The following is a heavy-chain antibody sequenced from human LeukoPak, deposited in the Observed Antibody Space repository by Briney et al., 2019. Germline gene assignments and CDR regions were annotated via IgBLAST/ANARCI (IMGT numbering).Heavy chain of an antibody. D-gene: IGHD3-10*01. CDR1: GGSISSYY. Sequence: SETLSLTCTVSGGSISSYYWSWIRQPAGKGLEWIGRIYISGSTNYNPSLKSRVTMSVDTSKNQFSLKLSSVTAADTAVYYCARDKLWFGDLDYWGQGTLVTVSS. V-gene: IGHV4-4*07. CDR3: ARDKLWFGDLDY. CDR2: IYISGST. J-gene: IGHJ4*02.